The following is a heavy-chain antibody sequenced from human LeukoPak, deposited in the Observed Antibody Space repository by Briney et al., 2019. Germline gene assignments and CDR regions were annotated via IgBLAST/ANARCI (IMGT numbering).Heavy chain of an antibody. CDR2: IYSSGDT. J-gene: IGHJ6*02. V-gene: IGHV3-53*01. D-gene: IGHD3-22*01. CDR3: AKDGDSSGYYNYYYGMDV. CDR1: GFTVSNSY. Sequence: PGGSLRLSCAASGFTVSNSYMSWVRQAPGKGLEWVSVIYSSGDTYYADAVKGRFTISRDNSKNTLYLQMNSLRAEDTAVYYCAKDGDSSGYYNYYYGMDVWGQGTTVTVSS.